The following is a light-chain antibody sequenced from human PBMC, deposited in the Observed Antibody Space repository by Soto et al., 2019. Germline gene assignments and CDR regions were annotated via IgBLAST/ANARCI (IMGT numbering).Light chain of an antibody. CDR3: QQYNNWPRT. V-gene: IGKV3-15*01. CDR1: QSVSNN. Sequence: VFTQSPATLSVSPGESATLSCRASQSVSNNLAWYRQKPGQAPRLLMYGASTRATGISARLSGSGSGTEFTLTISSLQSEDVAVYHCQQYNNWPRTFGQGTKVDTK. CDR2: GAS. J-gene: IGKJ1*01.